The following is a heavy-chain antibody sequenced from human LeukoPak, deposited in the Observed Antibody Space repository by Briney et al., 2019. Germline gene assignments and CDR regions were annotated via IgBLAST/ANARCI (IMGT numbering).Heavy chain of an antibody. Sequence: SETLSLTCTVSGGSISNYYWSWIRQPPGKGLEWIGYIHYSGSTSYNPSLKSRVTISVDTSKNQFSLKLSSMTAADTAVYYCARGPRVTFDYWGQGTWSPSPQ. V-gene: IGHV4-59*01. CDR1: GGSISNYY. J-gene: IGHJ4*02. CDR2: IHYSGST. CDR3: ARGPRVTFDY. D-gene: IGHD3-10*01.